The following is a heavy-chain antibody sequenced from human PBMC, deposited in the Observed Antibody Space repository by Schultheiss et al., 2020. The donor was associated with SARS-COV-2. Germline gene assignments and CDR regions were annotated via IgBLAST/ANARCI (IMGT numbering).Heavy chain of an antibody. D-gene: IGHD1-1*01. Sequence: GGSLRLSCAASGFTFSSYAMSWVRQAPGKGLEWVALISYDGSNKYYADSVKGRFTISRDNSKNTLYLQMNSLRAEDTAVYYCAKGVRVEMDVWGQGTTVTVSS. CDR3: AKGVRVEMDV. CDR1: GFTFSSYA. V-gene: IGHV3-30-3*01. J-gene: IGHJ6*02. CDR2: ISYDGSNK.